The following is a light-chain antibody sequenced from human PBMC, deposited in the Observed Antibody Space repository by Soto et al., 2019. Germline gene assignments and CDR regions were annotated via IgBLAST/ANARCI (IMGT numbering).Light chain of an antibody. Sequence: EIVLTQSPDTLSLSPGESATFSCRASQSVSARLAWYKHKPGQPPRLLISDVFNRASGVAERFSGSGSETDFTLIIRRLEPEDSALYYCQHYQGGHPIAFGQGTRLEI. V-gene: IGKV3-20*01. CDR3: QHYQGGHPIA. CDR1: QSVSARL. J-gene: IGKJ5*01. CDR2: DVF.